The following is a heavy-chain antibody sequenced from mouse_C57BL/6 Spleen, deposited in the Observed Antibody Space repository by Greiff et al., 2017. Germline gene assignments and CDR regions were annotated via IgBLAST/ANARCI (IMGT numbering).Heavy chain of an antibody. V-gene: IGHV1-19*01. CDR1: GYTFTDYY. CDR3: AREGITTVVDAMDY. J-gene: IGHJ4*01. D-gene: IGHD1-1*01. Sequence: EVQLQQSGPVLVKPGASVKMSCKASGYTFTDYYMNWVKQSHGKSLEWIGVINPYNGGTSYNQKFKGKATLTVDKSSSTAYMELNSLTSEDSAVYYCAREGITTVVDAMDYWGQGASVTVSS. CDR2: INPYNGGT.